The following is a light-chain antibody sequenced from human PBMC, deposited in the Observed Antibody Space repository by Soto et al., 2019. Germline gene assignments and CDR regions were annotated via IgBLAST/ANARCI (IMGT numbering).Light chain of an antibody. Sequence: EIVLTQSPGTLSLSPGERATLSCRASQSVSSSYLAWYQQKPGQAPRLLIYGASSRATGIPDRFSGSGSGTDFTLTISRLEPEDFAVHYCQQYGSSPTWTFGQGTKVEI. CDR3: QQYGSSPTWT. J-gene: IGKJ1*01. V-gene: IGKV3-20*01. CDR2: GAS. CDR1: QSVSSSY.